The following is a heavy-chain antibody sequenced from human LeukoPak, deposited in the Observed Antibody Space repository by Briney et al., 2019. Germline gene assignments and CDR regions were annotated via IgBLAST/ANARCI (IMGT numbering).Heavy chain of an antibody. Sequence: GASVKVSCKASGYTFTSYYMHWVRQAPGQGLEGMGIINPSGGSTSYAQKFQGRVTMTRDTSTSTVDMELSSLRSEDTAVYYCASPMGGENYFDYWGQGTLVTVSS. CDR2: INPSGGST. D-gene: IGHD2-21*01. CDR1: GYTFTSYY. CDR3: ASPMGGENYFDY. J-gene: IGHJ4*02. V-gene: IGHV1-46*01.